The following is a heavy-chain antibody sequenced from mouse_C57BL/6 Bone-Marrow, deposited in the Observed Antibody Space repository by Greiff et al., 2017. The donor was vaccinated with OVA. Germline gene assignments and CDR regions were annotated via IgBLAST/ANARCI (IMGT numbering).Heavy chain of an antibody. V-gene: IGHV1-63*01. Sequence: QVQLQQSGAELVRPGTSVKLSCKASGYTFTNYWIGWAKQRPGHGLEWIGDIYPGGGYTNYNEKFKGKATLTADKSSSTAYMQFSSLTSEDSAIYYCARWRWFFYAMDYWGQGTSVTVSS. CDR2: IYPGGGYT. J-gene: IGHJ4*01. D-gene: IGHD2-3*01. CDR3: ARWRWFFYAMDY. CDR1: GYTFTNYW.